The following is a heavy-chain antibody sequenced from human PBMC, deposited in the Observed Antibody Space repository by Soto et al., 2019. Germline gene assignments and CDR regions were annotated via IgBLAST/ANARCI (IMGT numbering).Heavy chain of an antibody. CDR3: AHRGYGDYPRDNWFDP. CDR2: IYWNDDK. CDR1: GFSLSTGGAG. D-gene: IGHD4-17*01. V-gene: IGHV2-5*01. Sequence: QITLKESGPTLVKPTQTLTLTCTFSGFSLSTGGAGVGWIRQPPGKALEWLALIYWNDDKRYSPSLKSRLTITKDTSKNQLVLIMTNMDPVDTATYYCAHRGYGDYPRDNWFDPWGQGTLVTVSS. J-gene: IGHJ5*02.